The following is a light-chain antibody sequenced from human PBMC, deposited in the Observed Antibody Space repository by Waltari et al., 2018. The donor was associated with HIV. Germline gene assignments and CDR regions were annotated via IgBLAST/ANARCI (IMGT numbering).Light chain of an antibody. Sequence: EIVLTQSPATLSLSPGERATLSCRASQSVSSYLAWYKHKPGQAPRLLIYDVSKRATGIPARFSGSGSGADFTLTISSLEPEDFAVYYCQQYNNWPQTFGQWTKVEIK. CDR1: QSVSSY. V-gene: IGKV3-11*01. CDR3: QQYNNWPQT. J-gene: IGKJ1*01. CDR2: DVS.